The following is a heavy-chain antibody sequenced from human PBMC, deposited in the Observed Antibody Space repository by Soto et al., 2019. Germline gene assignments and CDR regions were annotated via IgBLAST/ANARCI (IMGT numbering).Heavy chain of an antibody. Sequence: ASVKVSCKASGYTFTSYGISWVRQAPGQGLEWMGWISAYNGNTNYAQKLQGRVTMTTDTSTSTAYMELRSLRSDDTAVYYCARDRVPAAMGLYYYYGMDVWGQGTTVTVSS. CDR1: GYTFTSYG. D-gene: IGHD2-2*01. J-gene: IGHJ6*02. V-gene: IGHV1-18*01. CDR2: ISAYNGNT. CDR3: ARDRVPAAMGLYYYYGMDV.